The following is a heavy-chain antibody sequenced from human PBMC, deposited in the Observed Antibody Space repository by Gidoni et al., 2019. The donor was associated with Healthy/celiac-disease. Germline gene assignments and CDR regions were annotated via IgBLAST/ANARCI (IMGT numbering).Heavy chain of an antibody. Sequence: EVQLVESGGGLIQHGGSLRLPCAASGFTVSSTYLSWVRRAPGRGLEWVSVIYSGGSTYYADSVKGRFTISRDNSKNTMYLQMNSLRAEDTAVYYCARDRAGRGWFDPWGQGTLVTVSS. CDR3: ARDRAGRGWFDP. V-gene: IGHV3-53*01. CDR2: IYSGGST. J-gene: IGHJ5*02. D-gene: IGHD2-15*01. CDR1: GFTVSSTY.